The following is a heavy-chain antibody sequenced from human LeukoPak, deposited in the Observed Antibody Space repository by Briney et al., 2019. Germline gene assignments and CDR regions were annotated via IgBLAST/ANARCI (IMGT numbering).Heavy chain of an antibody. CDR3: ARGLRFLEWFYGMDV. V-gene: IGHV1-2*02. Sequence: ASVKVSCKASGYTFTGYYMHWVRQAPGQGLEWMGWINPNSGGTNYAQKSQGRVTMTRDTSISTAYMELSRLRSDDTAVYYCARGLRFLEWFYGMDVWGQGTTVTVSS. CDR1: GYTFTGYY. CDR2: INPNSGGT. D-gene: IGHD3-3*01. J-gene: IGHJ6*02.